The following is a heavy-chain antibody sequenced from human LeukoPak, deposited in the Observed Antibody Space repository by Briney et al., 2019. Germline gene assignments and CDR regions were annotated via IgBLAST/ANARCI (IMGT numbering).Heavy chain of an antibody. CDR1: GGSISSYY. J-gene: IGHJ6*03. CDR2: IYYSGST. V-gene: IGHV4-59*01. Sequence: PSETLSLTCTVSGGSISSYYWSWIRQPPGKGLEWIGYIYYSGSTNYNPSLKSRVTISVDTSKNQFSLKLSSVTAADTAVYYCARVTMATITMDVWGKGTTVTVSS. D-gene: IGHD5-24*01. CDR3: ARVTMATITMDV.